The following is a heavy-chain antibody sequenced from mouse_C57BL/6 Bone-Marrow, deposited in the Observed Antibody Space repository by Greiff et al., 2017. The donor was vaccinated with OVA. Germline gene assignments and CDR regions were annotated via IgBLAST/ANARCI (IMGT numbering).Heavy chain of an antibody. J-gene: IGHJ4*01. CDR2: IDPENGAT. D-gene: IGHD1-1*01. V-gene: IGHV14-4*01. CDR1: GFNIKDDY. Sequence: VQLQQSGAELVRPGASVKLSCTASGFNIKDDYMPWVKQRPEQGLEWIGWIDPENGATEYASKFKGKATLTADPSSNTAYLQLSSLTSEDTAVYYCTPYYYGSSYDAMDYWGQGTSVTVSS. CDR3: TPYYYGSSYDAMDY.